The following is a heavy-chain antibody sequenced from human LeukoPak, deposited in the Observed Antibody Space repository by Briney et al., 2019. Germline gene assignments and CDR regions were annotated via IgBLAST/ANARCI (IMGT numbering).Heavy chain of an antibody. Sequence: PSETLSLTCTVSGGSISSYYWSWIRQPPGKGLEWLGYIYYSGSTNYNPSLKSRVTISVDTSKNQFSLKLSSVTAADTAVYYCASKAGSIAVAYFDYWGQGTPVTVSS. CDR3: ASKAGSIAVAYFDY. D-gene: IGHD6-19*01. CDR1: GGSISSYY. J-gene: IGHJ4*02. CDR2: IYYSGST. V-gene: IGHV4-59*12.